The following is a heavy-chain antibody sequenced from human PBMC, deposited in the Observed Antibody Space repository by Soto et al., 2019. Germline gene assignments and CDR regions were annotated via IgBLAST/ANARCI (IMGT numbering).Heavy chain of an antibody. V-gene: IGHV3-21*01. J-gene: IGHJ3*02. CDR3: ARDPYGSGHDAFDI. CDR2: ISSSSSYI. Sequence: EVQLVESGGGLVKPGGCLRLSCAPSGFTFSSDSMNWVRQAPGKGLEWVSSISSSSSYIYYADSVKGRFTISRDNANNSLYLQMNSLRAEDTAVYYCARDPYGSGHDAFDIWGQETMVTVSS. CDR1: GFTFSSDS. D-gene: IGHD3-10*01.